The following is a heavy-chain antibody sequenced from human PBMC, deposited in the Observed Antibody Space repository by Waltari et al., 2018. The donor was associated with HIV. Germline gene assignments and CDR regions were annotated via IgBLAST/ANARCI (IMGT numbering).Heavy chain of an antibody. CDR1: GNTMSSYG. CDR3: ARDLPYDSSGYYGDY. Sequence: QVQLVQSGAEVKKPGAPVKLSCKDSGNTMSSYGSSWGRQAAGQGLEWMGWISAYNGNTNYAQKLQGRVTMTTDTSTRTAYMELRGVRSDDTAVYYCARDLPYDSSGYYGDYWGQGTLVTVSS. V-gene: IGHV1-18*01. D-gene: IGHD3-22*01. J-gene: IGHJ4*02. CDR2: ISAYNGNT.